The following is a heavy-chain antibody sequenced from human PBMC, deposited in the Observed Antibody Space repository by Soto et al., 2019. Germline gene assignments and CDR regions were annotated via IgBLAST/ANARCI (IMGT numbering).Heavy chain of an antibody. J-gene: IGHJ4*02. V-gene: IGHV3-15*01. CDR3: TTGGVGVPAAITSDY. CDR1: GFTFSNAW. CDR2: IKSKTDGGTT. D-gene: IGHD2-2*02. Sequence: GGSLRLSCAASGFTFSNAWMSWVRQAPGKGLEWVGRIKSKTDGGTTDYAAPVKGRFTISRDDSKNTLYLQMNSLKTEDTAVYYCTTGGVGVPAAITSDYWGQGTLVTVSS.